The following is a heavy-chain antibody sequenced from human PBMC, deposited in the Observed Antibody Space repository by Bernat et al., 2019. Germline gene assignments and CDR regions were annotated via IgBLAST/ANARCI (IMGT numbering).Heavy chain of an antibody. V-gene: IGHV3-30*03. D-gene: IGHD3-3*01. CDR3: ARDQCSRSSCYTHLLDP. J-gene: IGHJ5*02. CDR2: ISYDGNNK. Sequence: VQLVESGGGLVKPGGSLRLSCAASGFTFSSYSMNWVRQAPGKGLEWVAVISYDGNNKNYADSVKGRFTISRDDSKNTLYLQMNRLRVEDMAVYYCARDQCSRSSCYTHLLDPWGQGTLVTVSS. CDR1: GFTFSSYS.